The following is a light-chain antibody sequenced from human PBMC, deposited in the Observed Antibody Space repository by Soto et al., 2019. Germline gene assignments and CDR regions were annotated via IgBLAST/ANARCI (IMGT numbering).Light chain of an antibody. Sequence: SYELTQPPSVSVSPGQTASITCSGDKLGERFACWYQQKPGQSPVLVIYQDYRRPSGIPERFSGSNSGNTATLSISGTQAMDEADDYCQAWDDTTGVVFGGGTKLTVL. CDR3: QAWDDTTGVV. V-gene: IGLV3-1*01. J-gene: IGLJ2*01. CDR2: QDY. CDR1: KLGERF.